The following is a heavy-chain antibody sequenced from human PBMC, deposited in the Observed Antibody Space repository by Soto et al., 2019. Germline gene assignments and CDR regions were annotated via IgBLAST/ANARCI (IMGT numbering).Heavy chain of an antibody. CDR1: GYSFSTYW. CDR3: ARQGPDKIFGWDV. J-gene: IGHJ6*02. D-gene: IGHD3-3*01. V-gene: IGHV5-10-1*03. CDR2: IDPGDSES. Sequence: EVKLVQSGAEVQKAGEPLRISCQASGYSFSTYWIRWVRQMPGKGLEWMGMIDPGDSESISRPPSQGHVTFSVDESIRTAYLHWRSLKASDTATYYCARQGPDKIFGWDVWGQGTTVIVSS.